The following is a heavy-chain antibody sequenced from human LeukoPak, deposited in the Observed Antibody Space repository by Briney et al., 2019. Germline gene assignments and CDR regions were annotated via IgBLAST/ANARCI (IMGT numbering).Heavy chain of an antibody. V-gene: IGHV4-39*01. J-gene: IGHJ4*02. CDR1: GGSISSSSYY. D-gene: IGHD6-13*01. Sequence: SETLSLTCTVSGGSISSSSYYWGWIRQPPGKGLEWIGSIYYSGSTYYNPSLKSRVTISVDTSKNQFSLKLSSVTAADTAVYYCARKAAAGYFDYWGQGTLVTVSS. CDR2: IYYSGST. CDR3: ARKAAAGYFDY.